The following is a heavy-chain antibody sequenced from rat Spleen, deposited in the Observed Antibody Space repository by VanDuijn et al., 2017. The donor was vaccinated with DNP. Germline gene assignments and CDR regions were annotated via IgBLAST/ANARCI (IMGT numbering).Heavy chain of an antibody. Sequence: EVQLVESGGGLVQPGRSLKLSCAASGFTFSDYYMAWVRQAPTKGLEWVAYISYDGASTYNGDSVRGRFTISRDNAKSTLYLQMNSLTSEDMATYYCARYYGSYRAMDAWGQGTSVTVSS. D-gene: IGHD1-3*01. V-gene: IGHV5-22*01. CDR2: ISYDGAST. J-gene: IGHJ4*01. CDR1: GFTFSDYY. CDR3: ARYYGSYRAMDA.